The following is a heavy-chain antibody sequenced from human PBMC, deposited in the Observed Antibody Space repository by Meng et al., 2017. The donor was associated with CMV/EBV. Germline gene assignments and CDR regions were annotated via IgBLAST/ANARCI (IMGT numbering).Heavy chain of an antibody. J-gene: IGHJ3*02. CDR1: GFTFDDYA. D-gene: IGHD3-3*02. CDR3: ARHEHWDAFDI. Sequence: SLRLSCAASGFTFDDYAMHWVRQAPGKGLEWVSGISWNSGSIGYADSVKGRFTISRDNAKNSLYLQMNSLRAEDTAVYYCARHEHWDAFDIWGQGTMVTVSS. CDR2: ISWNSGSI. V-gene: IGHV3-9*01.